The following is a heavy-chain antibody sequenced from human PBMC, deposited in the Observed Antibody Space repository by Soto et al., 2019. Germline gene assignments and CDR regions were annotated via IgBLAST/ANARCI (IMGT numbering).Heavy chain of an antibody. CDR3: ARDHLILPAHDFFYGSDV. J-gene: IGHJ6*02. D-gene: IGHD2-21*02. Sequence: PGGSLRLSCEVSRFTFSMYSMSWVRQSPGKGLEWVAKIPQDGVDGHYADSVKGRFTISRDNGKNSLYLQLNNLRAEDTAVYYCARDHLILPAHDFFYGSDVWGRGATVTVSS. CDR2: IPQDGVDG. CDR1: RFTFSMYS. V-gene: IGHV3-7*03.